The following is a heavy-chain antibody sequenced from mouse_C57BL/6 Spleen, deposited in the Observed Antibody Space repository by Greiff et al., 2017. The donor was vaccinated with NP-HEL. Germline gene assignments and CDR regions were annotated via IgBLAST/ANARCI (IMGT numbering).Heavy chain of an antibody. Sequence: VKLMESGPELVKPGASVKISCKASGYAFSSSWMNWVKQRPGKGLEWIGRIYPGDGDTNYNGKFKGKATLTADKSSSTAYMQLSSLTSEDSAVYFCAREEGGNFVWYFDVWGTGTTVTVSS. V-gene: IGHV1-82*01. CDR2: IYPGDGDT. D-gene: IGHD2-1*01. CDR3: AREEGGNFVWYFDV. J-gene: IGHJ1*03. CDR1: GYAFSSSW.